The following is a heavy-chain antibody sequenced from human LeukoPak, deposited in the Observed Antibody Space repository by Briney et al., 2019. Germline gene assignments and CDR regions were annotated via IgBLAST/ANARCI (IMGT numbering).Heavy chain of an antibody. V-gene: IGHV3-21*01. CDR1: GFTFSSYS. Sequence: TGGSLRLSCAASGFTFSSYSMNWVRQAPGKGLEWVSSISSSSSYIYYADSVKGRFPISRDNAKNSLYLQMNSLRAEDTAVYYCARRHGYSYGINPLSYYYYYMDVWGKGTTVTISS. CDR3: ARRHGYSYGINPLSYYYYYMDV. D-gene: IGHD5-18*01. J-gene: IGHJ6*03. CDR2: ISSSSSYI.